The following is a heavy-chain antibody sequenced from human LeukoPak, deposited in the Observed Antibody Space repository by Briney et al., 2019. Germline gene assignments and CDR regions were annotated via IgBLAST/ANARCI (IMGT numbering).Heavy chain of an antibody. D-gene: IGHD2-21*02. CDR3: ARGNNVLMVTGCFDY. Sequence: GGSLRLSCSASGFIFSNFAMHWVRQAPGTGLEYVSALSSNGGRTYYADSVKGRFTISRDNSKNTLYLQMSSLRAEDTAVYYCARGNNVLMVTGCFDYWGQGTLVTVSS. V-gene: IGHV3-64D*06. CDR1: GFIFSNFA. CDR2: LSSNGGRT. J-gene: IGHJ4*02.